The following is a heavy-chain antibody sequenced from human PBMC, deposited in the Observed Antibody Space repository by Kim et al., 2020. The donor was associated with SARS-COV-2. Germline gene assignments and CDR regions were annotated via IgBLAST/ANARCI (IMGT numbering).Heavy chain of an antibody. CDR3: VTTPVYSSGWYGTSLGDRVCY. CDR1: GGSISSSNW. V-gene: IGHV4-4*02. Sequence: SETLSLTCAVSGGSISSSNWWSWVRQPPGKGLEWIGEIYHSGSTNYNPSLKSRVTISVDKSKNQFSLKLSSVTAADTAVYYCVTTPVYSSGWYGTSLGDRVCYWGQGTLVTVSS. D-gene: IGHD6-19*01. J-gene: IGHJ4*02. CDR2: IYHSGST.